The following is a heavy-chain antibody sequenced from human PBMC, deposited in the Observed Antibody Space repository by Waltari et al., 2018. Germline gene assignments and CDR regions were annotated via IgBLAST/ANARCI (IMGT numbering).Heavy chain of an antibody. V-gene: IGHV4-59*01. CDR2: IYYSGST. D-gene: IGHD3-22*01. CDR3: ARTVGGYYPRVQGWFDP. CDR1: GGSISSYY. Sequence: QVQLQESGPGLVKPSETLSLTCTVSGGSISSYYWSWIRQPPGKGLEWIGYIYYSGSTNYNPSLKSLVTISVDTSKNQFSLKLSSVTAADTAVYYCARTVGGYYPRVQGWFDPWGQGTLVTVSS. J-gene: IGHJ5*02.